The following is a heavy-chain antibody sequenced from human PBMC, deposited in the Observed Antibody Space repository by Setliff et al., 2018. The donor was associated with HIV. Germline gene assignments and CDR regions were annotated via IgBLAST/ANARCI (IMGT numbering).Heavy chain of an antibody. D-gene: IGHD7-27*01. V-gene: IGHV3-23*01. CDR2: MSGSGGST. J-gene: IGHJ4*02. Sequence: QPGGSLRLSCAASGFTFSSYAMTWVRQAPGKGLEWVSVMSGSGGSTYSADSVKGRFTISRDNSKNTLYLQMNSLRAEDTAIYYCAKNWGSRGIWGVFDYWGQGTLVTVSS. CDR3: AKNWGSRGIWGVFDY. CDR1: GFTFSSYA.